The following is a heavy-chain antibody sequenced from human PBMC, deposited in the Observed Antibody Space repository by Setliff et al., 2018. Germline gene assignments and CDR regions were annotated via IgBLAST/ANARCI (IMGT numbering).Heavy chain of an antibody. CDR2: INHRGTT. Sequence: SETLSLTCAVYGGSFSGYYWNWIRQAPGKGLEWIGEINHRGTTSYTPSLKGRVTISVDTSKRQFSLKLTSVTAADTAVYYCAGARYCSGGRCYWTWLDSWAQGTLVTVSS. V-gene: IGHV4-34*01. D-gene: IGHD2-15*01. J-gene: IGHJ5*01. CDR1: GGSFSGYY. CDR3: AGARYCSGGRCYWTWLDS.